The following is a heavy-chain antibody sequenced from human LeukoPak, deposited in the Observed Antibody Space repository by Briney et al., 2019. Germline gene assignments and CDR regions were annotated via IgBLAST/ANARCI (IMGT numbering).Heavy chain of an antibody. CDR3: ARGRGTSGYGRLSYNYYYYYYMDV. V-gene: IGHV4-34*01. Sequence: SETLSLTCAVYGGSFSGYYWSWIRQPPGKGLEWIGEINHSGSTNYNPSLKSRVTISVDTSKNQFSLKLSSVTAADTAVYYCARGRGTSGYGRLSYNYYYYYYMDVWGKGTTVTVSS. D-gene: IGHD5-12*01. CDR1: GGSFSGYY. J-gene: IGHJ6*03. CDR2: INHSGST.